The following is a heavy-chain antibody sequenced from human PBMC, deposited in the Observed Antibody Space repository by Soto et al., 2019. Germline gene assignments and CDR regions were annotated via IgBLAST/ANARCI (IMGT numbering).Heavy chain of an antibody. V-gene: IGHV3-48*03. CDR3: ASSRGSGYYPDY. Sequence: GGSLRLSCAASGFTFSSYEMNWVRQAPGKGLEWVSYISSSGSTIYYADSVKGRFTISRDNAKNSLHLQMNSLRAEDTAVYYCASSRGSGYYPDYWGQGTLVTVSS. CDR2: ISSSGSTI. J-gene: IGHJ4*02. D-gene: IGHD3-22*01. CDR1: GFTFSSYE.